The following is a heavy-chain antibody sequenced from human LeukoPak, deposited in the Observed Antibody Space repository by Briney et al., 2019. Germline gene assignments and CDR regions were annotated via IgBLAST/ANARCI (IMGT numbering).Heavy chain of an antibody. D-gene: IGHD3-22*01. Sequence: GGSLRLSCAASGFTFSNAWMSWVRQAPGKGLEWVGRIKSKTDGGTTDYAAPVKGRFTISRDDSKNTLYLQMNSLKTEDTAVYYCRSYDSSGSSGYYYYYYMDVWGKGTTVTVSS. J-gene: IGHJ6*03. V-gene: IGHV3-15*01. CDR2: IKSKTDGGTT. CDR3: RSYDSSGSSGYYYYYYMDV. CDR1: GFTFSNAW.